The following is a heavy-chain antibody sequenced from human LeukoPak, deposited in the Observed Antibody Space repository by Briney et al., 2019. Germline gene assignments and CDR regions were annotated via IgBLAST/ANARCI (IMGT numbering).Heavy chain of an antibody. CDR3: ARSSSWYQGMDV. J-gene: IGHJ6*02. V-gene: IGHV4-59*01. Sequence: SETLSLTCTVSGGSISSYYWSWIRQPPGKGPEWIGYIYYSGSTNYNPSLKSRVTISVDTSKNQFSLKLSSVTAADTAVYYCARSSSWYQGMDVWGQGTTVTVSS. CDR1: GGSISSYY. D-gene: IGHD6-13*01. CDR2: IYYSGST.